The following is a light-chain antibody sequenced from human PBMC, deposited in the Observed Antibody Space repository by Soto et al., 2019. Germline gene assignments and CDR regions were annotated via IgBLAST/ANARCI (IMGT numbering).Light chain of an antibody. J-gene: IGKJ1*01. CDR2: DAS. Sequence: DIVLTKSPATLSLSPRERATLSCRASQSVSIRLAWYQQKPGQAPRLLIYDASTRATGIPARFSGSGSGTEFTLTISSLQAEDFAIYYCQHYNNWLPRPFGQGTKAAIK. V-gene: IGKV3-15*01. CDR3: QHYNNWLPRP. CDR1: QSVSIR.